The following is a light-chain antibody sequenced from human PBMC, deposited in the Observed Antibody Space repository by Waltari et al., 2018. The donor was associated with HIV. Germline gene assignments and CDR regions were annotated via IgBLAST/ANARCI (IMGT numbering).Light chain of an antibody. J-gene: IGLJ2*01. CDR3: YSTDTSGHHRV. CDR1: ALPKQY. Sequence: SYELTQPPSVSVSPGQTARLTCSGDALPKQYAYWYQQKSGQAPVLVIYEDSKRPSGIPERFSGSSSGTVATLTISGAQVEDESDYYCYSTDTSGHHRVFGGGTKLTVL. V-gene: IGLV3-10*01. CDR2: EDS.